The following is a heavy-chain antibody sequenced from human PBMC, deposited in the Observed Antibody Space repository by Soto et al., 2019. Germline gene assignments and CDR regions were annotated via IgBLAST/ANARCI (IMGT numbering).Heavy chain of an antibody. Sequence: QLQLLESGSGLVRPSQTLSLTCAVSGGSLSSGGCSWSWIRLPPGKSLEWIGYIFDTGNTYYSTSLKSRVTRSVDTSRNQFSLRLASVSAADTAMYYCACLTGYNRSFDHWGRGTLVTVSS. CDR1: GGSLSSGGCS. J-gene: IGHJ2*01. CDR3: ACLTGYNRSFDH. V-gene: IGHV4-30-2*01. D-gene: IGHD7-27*01. CDR2: IFDTGNT.